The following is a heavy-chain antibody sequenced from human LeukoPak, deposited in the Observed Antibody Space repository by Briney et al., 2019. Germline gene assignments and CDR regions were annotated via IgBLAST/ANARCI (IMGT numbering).Heavy chain of an antibody. D-gene: IGHD3-22*01. CDR3: AREITMIVVVTILDY. CDR2: ISSSGSTI. V-gene: IGHV3-48*03. CDR1: GFTFSSFA. J-gene: IGHJ4*02. Sequence: PGGSLRLSCAASGFTFSSFAMNWVRQAPGKGLEWVSYISSSGSTIYYADSVKGRFTISRDNAKNSLYLQMNSLRAEDTAVYYCAREITMIVVVTILDYWGQGTLVTVSS.